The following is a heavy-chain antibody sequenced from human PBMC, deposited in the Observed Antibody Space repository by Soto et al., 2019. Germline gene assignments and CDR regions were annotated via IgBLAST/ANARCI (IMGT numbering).Heavy chain of an antibody. CDR3: ARAAAGTDNKYYYSGMDV. J-gene: IGHJ6*02. Sequence: QVQLVQSGAEVKKPGSSVKVSCKASGGTFSSYAISWVRQAPGQGLEWMGGIIPIFGTANYAQKFQGRVTITADESTSTAYMELSSLRSEDTAVYYCARAAAGTDNKYYYSGMDVWGQGTTVTVSS. CDR1: GGTFSSYA. CDR2: IIPIFGTA. V-gene: IGHV1-69*01. D-gene: IGHD6-13*01.